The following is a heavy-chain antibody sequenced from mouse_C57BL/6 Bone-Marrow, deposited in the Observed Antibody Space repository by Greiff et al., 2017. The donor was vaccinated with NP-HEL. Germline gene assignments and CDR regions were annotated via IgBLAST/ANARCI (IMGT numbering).Heavy chain of an antibody. CDR2: INPYNGGT. D-gene: IGHD1-1*01. J-gene: IGHJ1*03. CDR3: ARGYYYGRNWYYDV. Sequence: EVQLHQSGPVLVKPGASVKMSCKASGYTFTDYYMNWVKQSHGKSLEWIGVINPYNGGTSYNQKFKGKATLTVDKSSSTAYMELNSLTSEDSAVYYSARGYYYGRNWYYDVWGTGTTVTVSS. CDR1: GYTFTDYY. V-gene: IGHV1-19*01.